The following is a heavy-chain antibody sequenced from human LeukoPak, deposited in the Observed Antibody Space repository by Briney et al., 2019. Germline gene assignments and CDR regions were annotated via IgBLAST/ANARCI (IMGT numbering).Heavy chain of an antibody. J-gene: IGHJ5*02. V-gene: IGHV3-66*01. CDR2: IFSDGST. D-gene: IGHD2-21*02. CDR3: ARVMTAITNLFDP. CDR1: GFTVSSNY. Sequence: PGGSLRLSCAASGFTVSSNYVSWVRQAPGMGLEWVSVIFSDGSTYYADSVKGRFTISRDNSKNTLYLQMNNLRAEDTAVYYCARVMTAITNLFDPWGQGTLVTVSS.